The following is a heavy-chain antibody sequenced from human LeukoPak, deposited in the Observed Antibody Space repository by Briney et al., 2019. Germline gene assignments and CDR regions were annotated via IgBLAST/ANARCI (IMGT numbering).Heavy chain of an antibody. Sequence: GGSLRLSCAASGFTFDDYAMHWVRQAPGKGLEWVSLISGDGGSTYYADSVKGRFTISRDNSKNSLYLQMNSLRTEDPALYYCAKWAGARLFDYWGQGTLVTVSS. CDR3: AKWAGARLFDY. CDR1: GFTFDDYA. J-gene: IGHJ4*02. V-gene: IGHV3-43*02. D-gene: IGHD1-26*01. CDR2: ISGDGGST.